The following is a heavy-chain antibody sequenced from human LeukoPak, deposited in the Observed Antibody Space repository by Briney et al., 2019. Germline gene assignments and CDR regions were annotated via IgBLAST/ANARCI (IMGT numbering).Heavy chain of an antibody. Sequence: SETLSLTCAVYGGSFSGYYWSWIRQPPGKGLEWIGEINHSGSTNYNPSLKSRVTISVDTSKNQFSLKLSSVTAADTAVYYCARGVVGTAMSNFDYWGQGTLVTVSS. J-gene: IGHJ4*02. D-gene: IGHD5-18*01. CDR2: INHSGST. CDR1: GGSFSGYY. V-gene: IGHV4-34*01. CDR3: ARGVVGTAMSNFDY.